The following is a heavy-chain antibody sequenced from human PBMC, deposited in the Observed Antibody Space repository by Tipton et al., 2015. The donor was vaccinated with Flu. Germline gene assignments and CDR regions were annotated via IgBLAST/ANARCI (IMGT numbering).Heavy chain of an antibody. D-gene: IGHD2-21*01. CDR2: IRGSDGNT. Sequence: SLRLSCAASGFTLSTYAMSWVRQAPGKGLEWVSVIRGSDGNTYYADSLKGRFTISRDNSKNTLYLQMNSLRAEDTAIYYCAAFCGGDCYIRNSWGQGTLVTVSS. J-gene: IGHJ5*02. V-gene: IGHV3-23*01. CDR1: GFTLSTYA. CDR3: AAFCGGDCYIRNS.